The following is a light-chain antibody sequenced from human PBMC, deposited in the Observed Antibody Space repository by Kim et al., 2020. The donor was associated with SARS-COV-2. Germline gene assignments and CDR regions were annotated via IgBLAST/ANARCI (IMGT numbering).Light chain of an antibody. CDR3: AAWDDTLSGWV. Sequence: GQPVTISGSGRISNIRNNYAHWFQQLPGMAPKLLLYRNDQRPSGVPDRFSGSKSGTSASLAISGLRSEDEADYYCAAWDDTLSGWVFGGGTKLTVL. CDR2: RND. J-gene: IGLJ3*02. CDR1: ISNIRNNY. V-gene: IGLV1-47*01.